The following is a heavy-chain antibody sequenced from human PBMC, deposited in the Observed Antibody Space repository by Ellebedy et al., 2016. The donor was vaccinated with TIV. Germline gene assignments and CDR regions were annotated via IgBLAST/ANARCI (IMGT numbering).Heavy chain of an antibody. CDR1: GFTFSTYS. J-gene: IGHJ4*02. CDR2: ISTNGVTA. D-gene: IGHD3-22*01. CDR3: ARGDAHSYYYDPRGTLPLAY. Sequence: PGESLKISCSASGFTFSTYSIHWVRQAPGEGLEYVSTISTNGVTAYYADSVRARFIISRDNSRNSVYVQMSSLRAEDTAVYYCARGDAHSYYYDPRGTLPLAYWGQGTLVTVSS. V-gene: IGHV3-64*05.